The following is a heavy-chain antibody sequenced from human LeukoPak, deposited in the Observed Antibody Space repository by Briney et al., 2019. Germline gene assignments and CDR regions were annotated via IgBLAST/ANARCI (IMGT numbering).Heavy chain of an antibody. J-gene: IGHJ4*02. CDR2: IYYSGIT. CDR1: GGSISISSSY. D-gene: IGHD6-19*01. V-gene: IGHV4-39*01. CDR3: ARRNAVAGTLD. Sequence: KPSETLSLTCTVSGGSISISSSYWGWIRQPPGKGLEWIGSIYYSGITYYNPSLKSRVTISVDTSKNQFSLKLNSVTAADTAVYYCARRNAVAGTLDWGEGTLVTVSS.